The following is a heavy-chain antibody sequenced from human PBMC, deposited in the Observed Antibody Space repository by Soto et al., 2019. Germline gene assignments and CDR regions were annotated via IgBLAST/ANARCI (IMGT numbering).Heavy chain of an antibody. CDR3: AREGITMIVVVTDDAFDI. V-gene: IGHV1-2*04. CDR2: INPNSGGT. CDR1: GYTFTGYY. D-gene: IGHD3-22*01. J-gene: IGHJ3*02. Sequence: ASVKVSCKASGYTFTGYYMHWVRQAPGQGLEWMGWINPNSGGTNYAQKFQGWVTMTRDTSISTAYMELSRLRSDDTAVYYCAREGITMIVVVTDDAFDIWGQGTMVTVSS.